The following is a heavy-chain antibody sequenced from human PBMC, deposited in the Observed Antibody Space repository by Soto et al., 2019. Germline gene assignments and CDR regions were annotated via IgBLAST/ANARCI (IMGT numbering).Heavy chain of an antibody. CDR2: TWDDGSNK. CDR1: GFTFSTYG. V-gene: IGHV3-33*01. J-gene: IGHJ4*02. D-gene: IGHD5-12*01. CDR3: AREYIRTVDY. Sequence: QVQLVESGGGVVQPGRSLRLSCAASGFTFSTYGMHWVRQAPGKGLEWMTVTWDDGSNKYYSDSVKGRFTIYRDNSKNTLYLQMSSLRAEDTAVYYCAREYIRTVDYWCQGTLVTVSS.